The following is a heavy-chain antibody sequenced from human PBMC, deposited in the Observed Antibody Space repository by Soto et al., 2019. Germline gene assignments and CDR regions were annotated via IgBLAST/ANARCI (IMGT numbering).Heavy chain of an antibody. J-gene: IGHJ4*02. D-gene: IGHD6-13*01. Sequence: EVQLVESGGGLVQPGGSLRLSCAASGFTFSSYWMSWVRQAPGKGLEWVANIKQDGSEKYYVDSVTGRFTIARDNAENSLYLQMNSLRAEDTAVYYCASVGGGSSWRTNDYWGQGTLVTVSS. V-gene: IGHV3-7*01. CDR3: ASVGGGSSWRTNDY. CDR2: IKQDGSEK. CDR1: GFTFSSYW.